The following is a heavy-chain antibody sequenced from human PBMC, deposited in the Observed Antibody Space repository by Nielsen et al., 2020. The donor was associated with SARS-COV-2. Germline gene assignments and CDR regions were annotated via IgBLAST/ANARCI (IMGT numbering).Heavy chain of an antibody. V-gene: IGHV3-23*01. D-gene: IGHD3-10*01. CDR2: ITGSGGNT. CDR1: GFTFTNYA. J-gene: IGHJ4*02. CDR3: AKDLKVDQLWFGEKGFDY. Sequence: GGSLRLSCAASGFTFTNYAMSWVRQAPGTGLEWVCSITGSGGNTYCADSVKGRFTISRDNSKNTLYLQMNSLRAEDTAVYYCAKDLKVDQLWFGEKGFDYWGQGTLVTVSS.